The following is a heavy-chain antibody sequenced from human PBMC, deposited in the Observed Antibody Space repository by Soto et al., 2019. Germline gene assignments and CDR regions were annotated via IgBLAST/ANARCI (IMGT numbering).Heavy chain of an antibody. J-gene: IGHJ4*02. CDR3: ARSGYCSGGSCLGY. V-gene: IGHV1-2*04. D-gene: IGHD2-15*01. CDR1: GYTFTGYY. CDR2: INPNSGGT. Sequence: ASVKVSCKASGYTFTGYYMHCARQAPGQGLEWMGWINPNSGGTNYAQKFQGWVTMTRDTSISTAYMELSRLRSDDTAVYYCARSGYCSGGSCLGYWGQGTLVTVSS.